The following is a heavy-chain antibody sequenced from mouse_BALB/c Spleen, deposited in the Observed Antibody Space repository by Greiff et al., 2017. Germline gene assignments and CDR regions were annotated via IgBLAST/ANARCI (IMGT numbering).Heavy chain of an antibody. CDR2: ISSGSSTI. J-gene: IGHJ2*01. Sequence: EVKVVESGGGLVQPGGSRKLSCAASGFTFSSFGMHWVRQAPEKGLEWVAYISSGSSTIYYADTVKGRFTISRDNPKNTLFLQMTSLRSEDTAMYYCARSIYYEGFFDYWGQGTTLTVSS. V-gene: IGHV5-17*02. D-gene: IGHD2-4*01. CDR3: ARSIYYEGFFDY. CDR1: GFTFSSFG.